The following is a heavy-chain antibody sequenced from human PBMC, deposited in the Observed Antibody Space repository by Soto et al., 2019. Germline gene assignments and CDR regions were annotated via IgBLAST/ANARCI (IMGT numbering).Heavy chain of an antibody. Sequence: SETLSLTCTVSGGSINYSYWTWIRQPPGKGLEWIGYISYTGSANYNASLKSRLTISVDTSKNQFSLKLNSVTAADTALYYCARVNYGDYYYGMDVWGQGTTVTVSS. CDR2: ISYTGSA. V-gene: IGHV4-59*01. J-gene: IGHJ6*02. CDR3: ARVNYGDYYYGMDV. CDR1: GGSINYSY. D-gene: IGHD4-17*01.